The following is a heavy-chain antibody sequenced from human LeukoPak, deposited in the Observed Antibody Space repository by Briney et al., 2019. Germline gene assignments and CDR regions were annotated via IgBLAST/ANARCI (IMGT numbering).Heavy chain of an antibody. Sequence: GGSLRLSCAVSGLTFSGYALSWVRQAPGKGLEWVSTISGSGTYTYYTDSAKGRFTISRDNSKNTLYLQMNSLRAEDTAVYYCVGIAAAGESYWGQGTLVTVSS. CDR2: ISGSGTYT. J-gene: IGHJ4*02. CDR1: GLTFSGYA. V-gene: IGHV3-23*01. CDR3: VGIAAAGESY. D-gene: IGHD6-13*01.